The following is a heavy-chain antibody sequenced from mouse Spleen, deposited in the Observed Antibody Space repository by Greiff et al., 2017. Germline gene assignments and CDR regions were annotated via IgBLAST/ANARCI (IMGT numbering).Heavy chain of an antibody. J-gene: IGHJ1*01. D-gene: IGHD4-1*01. V-gene: IGHV5-17*01. Sequence: EVLLVESGGGLVKPGGSLKLSCAASGFTFSDYGMHWVRQAPEKGLEWVAYISSGSSTIYYADTVKGRFTISRDNAKNTLFLQMTSLRSEDTAMYYCARTAHWYFDVWGAGTTGTVSS. CDR3: ARTAHWYFDV. CDR1: GFTFSDYG. CDR2: ISSGSSTI.